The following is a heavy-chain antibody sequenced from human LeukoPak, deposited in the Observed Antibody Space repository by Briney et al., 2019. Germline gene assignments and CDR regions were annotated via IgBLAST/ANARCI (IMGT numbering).Heavy chain of an antibody. D-gene: IGHD3-22*01. CDR3: AKDSSGYGN. CDR1: GFTFSSYS. J-gene: IGHJ4*02. V-gene: IGHV3-48*01. CDR2: ISSSSSTI. Sequence: GGSLRLSCAASGFTFSSYSMNWVRQAPGKGLEWVSYISSSSSTIYYADSVKGRFTISRDNSKNTLYLQMNSLRAEDTAVYYCAKDSSGYGNWGQGTLVTVSS.